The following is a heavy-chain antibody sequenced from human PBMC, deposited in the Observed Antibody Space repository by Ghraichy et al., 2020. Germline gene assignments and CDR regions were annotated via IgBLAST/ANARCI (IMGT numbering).Heavy chain of an antibody. CDR2: IWYDGSNK. V-gene: IGHV3-33*06. Sequence: GGSLKLSCAASGFTFSSYGMHWVRQAPGKGLEWVAVIWYDGSNKYYADSVKGRFTISRDNSKNTLYLQMNSLRAEDTAVYYCAQEGMAAAGSFDYWGQGTLVTVSS. CDR1: GFTFSSYG. J-gene: IGHJ4*02. CDR3: AQEGMAAAGSFDY. D-gene: IGHD6-13*01.